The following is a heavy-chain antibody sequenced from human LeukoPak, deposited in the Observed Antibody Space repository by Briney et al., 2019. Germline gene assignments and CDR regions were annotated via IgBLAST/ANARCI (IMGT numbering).Heavy chain of an antibody. V-gene: IGHV4-59*08. CDR1: GGSISSYY. Sequence: SETLSLTCTVSGGSISSYYWSWIRQPPGKGLEWIGYIYYSGSTNYNPSLKSRVTISVDTSKNQSSLKLSSVTAADTAVYYCARHNYGMDVWGQGTTVTVSS. CDR3: ARHNYGMDV. J-gene: IGHJ6*02. CDR2: IYYSGST.